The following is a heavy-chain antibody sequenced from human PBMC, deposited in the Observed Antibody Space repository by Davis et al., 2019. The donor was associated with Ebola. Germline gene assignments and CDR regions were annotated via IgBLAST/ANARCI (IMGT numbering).Heavy chain of an antibody. V-gene: IGHV1-46*03. CDR1: GFTVTSHY. CDR3: ALRVAGDY. D-gene: IGHD6-19*01. CDR2: MNPTKGFT. J-gene: IGHJ4*02. Sequence: ASVKVSCKASGFTVTSHYIYWVRQAPGQGLEWMGIMNPTKGFTTSQKVQGRLTLTRDTSTTTLYMELSSLRSDDTAVYYCALRVAGDYWGRGTPVTVSS.